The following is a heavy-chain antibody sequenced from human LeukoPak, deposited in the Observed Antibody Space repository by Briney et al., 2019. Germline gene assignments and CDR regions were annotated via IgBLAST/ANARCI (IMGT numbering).Heavy chain of an antibody. J-gene: IGHJ4*02. CDR1: VGSISATN. CDR3: AAYFGEYGFPH. Sequence: SETPSLTCADPVGSISATNTCSICEPPRKQLERIGYISSIGSTNYNPSLKSRVSLSVAPSKKQFSLKLSSVTAADTAMYYCAAYFGEYGFPHWGQGNLVIISS. D-gene: IGHD4-17*01. V-gene: IGHV4-59*01. CDR2: ISSIGST.